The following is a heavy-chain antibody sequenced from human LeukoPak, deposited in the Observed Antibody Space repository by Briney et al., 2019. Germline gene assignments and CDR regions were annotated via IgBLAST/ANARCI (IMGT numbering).Heavy chain of an antibody. D-gene: IGHD3-22*01. Sequence: SGRSLRLSCAASGFTFNDHGMHWVRQAPGKGLEWVSGISGSGDNTYYADSVKGRFTISRDNSKNTLYVQVNSLGTEDTAAYYCAKGSYYDSSGSFYFDYWGQGTLVTVSS. CDR3: AKGSYYDSSGSFYFDY. CDR2: ISGSGDNT. J-gene: IGHJ4*02. V-gene: IGHV3-23*01. CDR1: GFTFNDHG.